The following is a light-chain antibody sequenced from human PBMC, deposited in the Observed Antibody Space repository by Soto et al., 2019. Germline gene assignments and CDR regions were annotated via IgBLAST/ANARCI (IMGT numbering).Light chain of an antibody. J-gene: IGKJ1*01. V-gene: IGKV1-5*03. Sequence: DIQMPQSPSTLSASVGDRVTITCRASQRISTWLGWYQQKPGKAPKLLIYKASTLQSGVPSRFSGGGSGTEFTLTISSLQPDDFATYYCQQYNTYSRTFGQGTQVEIK. CDR2: KAS. CDR3: QQYNTYSRT. CDR1: QRISTW.